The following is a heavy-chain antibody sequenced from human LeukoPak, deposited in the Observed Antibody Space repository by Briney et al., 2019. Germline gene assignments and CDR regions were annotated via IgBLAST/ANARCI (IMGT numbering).Heavy chain of an antibody. J-gene: IGHJ6*03. Sequence: SETLSPTCTVSGGSMTSYYWTWIRQSPGKGLEWIGYMYYTGRTNYNPSLKSRVTISVDTSKNQFSLKLSSVTAADTAVYYCARGSTIFGVAIPVMDVWGKGTTVTVSS. V-gene: IGHV4-59*12. CDR2: MYYTGRT. CDR3: ARGSTIFGVAIPVMDV. CDR1: GGSMTSYY. D-gene: IGHD3-3*01.